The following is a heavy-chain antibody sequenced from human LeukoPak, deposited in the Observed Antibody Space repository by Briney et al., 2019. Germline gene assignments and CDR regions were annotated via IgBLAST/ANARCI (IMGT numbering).Heavy chain of an antibody. CDR2: IYYSGST. J-gene: IGHJ4*02. CDR3: ARGHSSSWYSFDY. D-gene: IGHD6-13*01. Sequence: SQTLSLTCTVSGDSISSSSYYWGCIRQPPGKGLECIGSIYYSGSTYYNPSLKSRVTISVDTSKNQFSLKLSSVTAADTAVYYCARGHSSSWYSFDYWGQGTLVTVSS. CDR1: GDSISSSSYY. V-gene: IGHV4-39*07.